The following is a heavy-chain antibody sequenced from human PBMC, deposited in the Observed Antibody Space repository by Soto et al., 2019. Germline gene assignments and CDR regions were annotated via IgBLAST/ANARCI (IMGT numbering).Heavy chain of an antibody. J-gene: IGHJ6*02. CDR3: ARASGRITIFGIVIAHYYYGMDV. CDR2: IYHSGST. Sequence: QVQLQESGPGLVKPSETLSLTCTISGGSLSGNNYYWSWIRQPPGKGLEWIGYIYHSGSTHNNPSLESRVTISVDTSKNQFSLKLTSVTAADTAVYYCARASGRITIFGIVIAHYYYGMDVWGQGTTVTVSS. V-gene: IGHV4-61*01. D-gene: IGHD3-3*01. CDR1: GGSLSGNNYY.